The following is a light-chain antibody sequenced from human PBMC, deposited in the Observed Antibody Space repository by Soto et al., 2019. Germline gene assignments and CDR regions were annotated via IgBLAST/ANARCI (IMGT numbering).Light chain of an antibody. V-gene: IGLV1-44*01. J-gene: IGLJ2*01. CDR1: SSNIGANT. CDR2: FGS. CDR3: SAWDDSLHVV. Sequence: QSVLTQSPSASGTPGQRVTISCSGSSSNIGANTVNWYQQLPGTAPKLLIFFGSHRPSGVSDRFSGSKSGSSASLAISGIQSEDEAEYYCSAWDDSLHVVFGGGTKVTVL.